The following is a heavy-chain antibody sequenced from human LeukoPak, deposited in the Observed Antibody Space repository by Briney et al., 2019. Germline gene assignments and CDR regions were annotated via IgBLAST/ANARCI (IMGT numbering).Heavy chain of an antibody. CDR3: ARGLGGGSPHQY. V-gene: IGHV1-8*01. D-gene: IGHD3-10*01. J-gene: IGHJ4*02. Sequence: ASVKVSYKASGYPFTNYDITWVRQATGQGLEWMGWMNPNSGNTGYAQKFRGRVTMTRLTSISTAYMELRSLTSEDTAVYYCARGLGGGSPHQYWSQGSLVTVSS. CDR1: GYPFTNYD. CDR2: MNPNSGNT.